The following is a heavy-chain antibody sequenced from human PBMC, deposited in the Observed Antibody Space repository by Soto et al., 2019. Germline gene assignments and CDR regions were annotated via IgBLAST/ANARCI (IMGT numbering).Heavy chain of an antibody. J-gene: IGHJ5*02. CDR2: IIPIFGTA. Sequence: SVKVSCKASGGTFSSYAISWVRQAPGQGLEWMGGIIPIFGTANYAQKFQGRVTITADESTSTAYMELSSLRSEDTAVYYCARGGIPGTTLVHWFDPWGQGTLVNVSS. CDR3: ARGGIPGTTLVHWFDP. D-gene: IGHD1-7*01. CDR1: GGTFSSYA. V-gene: IGHV1-69*13.